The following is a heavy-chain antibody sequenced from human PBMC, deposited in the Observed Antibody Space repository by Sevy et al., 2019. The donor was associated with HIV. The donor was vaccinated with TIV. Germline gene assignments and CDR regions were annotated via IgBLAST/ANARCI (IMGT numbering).Heavy chain of an antibody. D-gene: IGHD6-19*01. Sequence: GGSLRLSCAASGFTFSSYAMSWVRQAPGKGLEWVSVISDSGGSTYYADSVKGRFTISRDNSKNTLYLQMNSLRAEDTAVYYCAKGRAVAGLFDPWGQGTLVTVSS. J-gene: IGHJ5*02. V-gene: IGHV3-23*01. CDR3: AKGRAVAGLFDP. CDR2: ISDSGGST. CDR1: GFTFSSYA.